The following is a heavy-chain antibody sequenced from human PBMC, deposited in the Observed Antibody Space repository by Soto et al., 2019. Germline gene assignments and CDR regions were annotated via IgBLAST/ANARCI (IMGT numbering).Heavy chain of an antibody. D-gene: IGHD3-10*01. CDR3: ARDSAGSSSS. CDR2: IYYDGST. Sequence: QVQLQESGPGRLKPPQTLSLTCPVSGASIRIGDHSWPWFRQPPGKGLEWIGIIYYDGSTYYYPPLKSRVTMSVDTSQNQFSLRLSSVTAADTAVYYCARDSAGSSSSWGQGTLVTVSS. V-gene: IGHV4-30-4*01. J-gene: IGHJ5*02. CDR1: GASIRIGDHS.